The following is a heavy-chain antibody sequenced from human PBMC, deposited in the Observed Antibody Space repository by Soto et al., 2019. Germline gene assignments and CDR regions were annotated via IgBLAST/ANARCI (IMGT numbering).Heavy chain of an antibody. CDR2: IIPILGIA. CDR3: ARGIEDVVEYYFDY. Sequence: ASVKVSCKASGGTFSSYTISWVRQAPGQGLEWMGRIIPILGIANYAQKFQGRVTITADKSTSTAYMELSSLRSEDTAVYYCARGIEDVVEYYFDYWGQGTLVTVSS. J-gene: IGHJ4*02. D-gene: IGHD2-2*01. CDR1: GGTFSSYT. V-gene: IGHV1-69*02.